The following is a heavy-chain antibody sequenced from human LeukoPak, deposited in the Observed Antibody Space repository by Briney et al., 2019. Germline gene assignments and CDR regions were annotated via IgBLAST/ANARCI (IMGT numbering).Heavy chain of an antibody. CDR3: ARWDYGGNSRYFDY. J-gene: IGHJ4*02. V-gene: IGHV4-31*03. CDR1: GGSISSGGYY. D-gene: IGHD4-23*01. Sequence: SETLSLTCTVSGGSISSGGYYWSWIRQHPGKGLEWIGYIYYCGSTYYNPSLKSRVTISVDTSKNQFSLKLSSVTAADTAVYYCARWDYGGNSRYFDYWGQRTLVTVSS. CDR2: IYYCGST.